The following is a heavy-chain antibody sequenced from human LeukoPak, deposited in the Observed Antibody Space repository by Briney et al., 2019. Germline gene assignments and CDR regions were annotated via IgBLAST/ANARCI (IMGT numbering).Heavy chain of an antibody. Sequence: SETLSLTCTVSGGSISSSSYYRGWIRQPPGKGLEWIGSIYSSGSTYYNPSLKSRVTISVDTSKNQFSLKMSSVTAADTAVYYCARHLASYSSSSWGADYWGQGTLVTVSS. CDR3: ARHLASYSSSSWGADY. D-gene: IGHD6-6*01. V-gene: IGHV4-39*01. J-gene: IGHJ4*02. CDR1: GGSISSSSYY. CDR2: IYSSGST.